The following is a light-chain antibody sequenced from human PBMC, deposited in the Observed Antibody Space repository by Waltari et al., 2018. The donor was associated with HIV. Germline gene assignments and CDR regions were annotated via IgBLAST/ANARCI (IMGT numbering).Light chain of an antibody. CDR3: QQYEDWPRT. Sequence: VIPHSPATLSLSPGQRATLSCKASQSTSSLLAWYQQKPGQTPRLLIYDASKRATGVPARFSGSGSGAEFTLTISSLQSEDFAIYYCQQYEDWPRTFGQGTKLEIK. J-gene: IGKJ2*01. CDR2: DAS. CDR1: QSTSSL. V-gene: IGKV3-15*01.